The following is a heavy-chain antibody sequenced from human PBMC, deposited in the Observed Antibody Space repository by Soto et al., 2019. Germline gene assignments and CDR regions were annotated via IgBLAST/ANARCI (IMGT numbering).Heavy chain of an antibody. Sequence: PSETLSLTCTVSGGSISSSSYYWGWIRQPPGKGPEWIGSIYYSGSTYYNPSLKSRVTISVDTSKNQFSLKLSSVTAADTAVYYCARVAAAAKIYPYYYYGMDVWGQGTTVTVSS. D-gene: IGHD6-13*01. CDR2: IYYSGST. J-gene: IGHJ6*02. CDR1: GGSISSSSYY. V-gene: IGHV4-39*01. CDR3: ARVAAAAKIYPYYYYGMDV.